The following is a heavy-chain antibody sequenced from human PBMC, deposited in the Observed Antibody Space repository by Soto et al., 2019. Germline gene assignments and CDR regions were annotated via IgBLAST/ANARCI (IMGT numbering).Heavy chain of an antibody. V-gene: IGHV3-21*01. D-gene: IGHD4-17*01. CDR1: GFTFSSYS. Sequence: EVQLVESGGGLVKPGGSLRLSCAASGFTFSSYSMNWVRQAPGKGLEWVSSISSRSSYIYYADSVKGRFTISRDNAKNSLYLQMNSLRAEDTSLYYCAGRVTTVTTGDYWGQGTLVTVSS. J-gene: IGHJ4*02. CDR3: AGRVTTVTTGDY. CDR2: ISSRSSYI.